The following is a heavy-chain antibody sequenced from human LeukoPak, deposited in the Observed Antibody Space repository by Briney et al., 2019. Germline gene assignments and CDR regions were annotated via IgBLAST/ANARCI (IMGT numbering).Heavy chain of an antibody. D-gene: IGHD3-22*01. J-gene: IGHJ4*02. V-gene: IGHV4-34*01. CDR3: ARRIYTYYYDSSGYYFDY. CDR1: GGSFSGYY. CDR2: INHSGST. Sequence: SETLSLTCAVYGGSFSGYYWSWIRQPPGKGLEWIGEINHSGSTNYNPSLKSRVTMSVDTSKNQFSLKLSSVTAADTAVYYCARRIYTYYYDSSGYYFDYWGQGTLVTVSS.